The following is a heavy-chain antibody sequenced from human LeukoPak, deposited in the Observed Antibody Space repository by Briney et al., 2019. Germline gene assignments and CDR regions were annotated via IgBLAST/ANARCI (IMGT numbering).Heavy chain of an antibody. D-gene: IGHD6-13*01. CDR2: INPNSGGT. CDR3: ATNLYSSSWYSPYYYYMDV. J-gene: IGHJ6*03. CDR1: GYAFTGYY. V-gene: IGHV1-2*02. Sequence: ASVTVSCKASGYAFTGYYMHWVRQAPGQGLEWMGWINPNSGGTNYAQKFQGRVTMTRDTSISTAYMELSRLRSDDTAVYYCATNLYSSSWYSPYYYYMDVWGKGTTVTVSS.